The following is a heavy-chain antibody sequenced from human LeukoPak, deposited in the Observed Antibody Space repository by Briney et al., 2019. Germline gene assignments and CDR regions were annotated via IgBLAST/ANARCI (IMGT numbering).Heavy chain of an antibody. V-gene: IGHV3-23*01. CDR3: ARNYYYESSGPQY. CDR2: ITGDGGST. Sequence: QAGGSLRLSCAASGFTFTTYAMGWFRQAPGKGLEWVSAITGDGGSTYYTDSVKGRFTISRDNSKNTLYLQMNSLRAEDTAIYYCARNYYYESSGPQYWGQGTLVTVSS. CDR1: GFTFTTYA. J-gene: IGHJ4*02. D-gene: IGHD3-22*01.